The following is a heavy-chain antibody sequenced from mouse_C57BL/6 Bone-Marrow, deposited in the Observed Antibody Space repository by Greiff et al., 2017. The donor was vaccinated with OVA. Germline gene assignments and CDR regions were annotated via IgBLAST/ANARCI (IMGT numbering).Heavy chain of an antibody. V-gene: IGHV14-2*01. CDR3: ARLWCNYELGAMDY. CDR2: IDPEDGET. CDR1: GFNIKDSY. Sequence: EVQLQQSGAELVKPGASVKLSCTASGFNIKDSYMHWVKQRTEQGLEWIGRIDPEDGETKYAPKFQGKATLTADTSSNTAYLQLSSLTSEDTAVYYCARLWCNYELGAMDYWGQGTSVTVSS. D-gene: IGHD2-1*01. J-gene: IGHJ4*01.